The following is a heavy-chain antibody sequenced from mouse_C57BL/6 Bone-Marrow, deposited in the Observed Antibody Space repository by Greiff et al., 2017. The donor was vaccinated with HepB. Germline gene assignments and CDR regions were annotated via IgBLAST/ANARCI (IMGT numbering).Heavy chain of an antibody. CDR2: IRNKANNHAT. CDR3: TPVGGGLQDAMDY. V-gene: IGHV6-6*01. D-gene: IGHD3-1*01. Sequence: EVKLEESGGGLVQPGGSMKLSCAASGFTFRDAWMDWVRQSPEKGLEWVAEIRNKANNHATYYAESVKGRFTISRDDSKSSVYLQMNSLRAEDTGIYDCTPVGGGLQDAMDYWGQGTSVTVSS. CDR1: GFTFRDAW. J-gene: IGHJ4*01.